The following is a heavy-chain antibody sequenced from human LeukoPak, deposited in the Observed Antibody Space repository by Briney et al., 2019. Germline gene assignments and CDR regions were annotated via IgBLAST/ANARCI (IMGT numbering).Heavy chain of an antibody. CDR1: GGTFSSYA. Sequence: SVKVSCKASGGTFSSYAISWVRQAPGQGLEWMGRIIPIFGTANYAQKFQGRVTITTDESTSTAYMELSSLRSEDTAVYYCARAYSYDSSGWSFDYWGQGTLVTVSS. D-gene: IGHD3-22*01. CDR3: ARAYSYDSSGWSFDY. J-gene: IGHJ4*02. V-gene: IGHV1-69*05. CDR2: IIPIFGTA.